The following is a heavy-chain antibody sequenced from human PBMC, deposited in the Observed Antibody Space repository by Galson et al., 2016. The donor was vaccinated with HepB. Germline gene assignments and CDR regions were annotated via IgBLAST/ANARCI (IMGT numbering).Heavy chain of an antibody. V-gene: IGHV4-61*02. CDR1: GGSINSGSFY. CDR2: AYTSGNT. J-gene: IGHJ5*01. Sequence: TLSLTCTVSGGSINSGSFYWSWIRQPAGKGLEWIGRAYTSGNTDYNPSLKSRVTMSVDTSKNQFSLRLTSVTAADTAIYYCARSDFYSRNAYFDPWGRGILVIVSS. D-gene: IGHD1-1*01. CDR3: ARSDFYSRNAYFDP.